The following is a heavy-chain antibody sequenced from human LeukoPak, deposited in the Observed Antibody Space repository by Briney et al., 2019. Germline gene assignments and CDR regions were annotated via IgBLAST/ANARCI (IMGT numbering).Heavy chain of an antibody. D-gene: IGHD6-19*01. V-gene: IGHV5-51*01. CDR3: ARQAVAGYYYYYMDV. CDR2: IYPGDSDT. Sequence: GESLKISCKGSGYSFTNYWIGWVRQMPGKGLEWMGIIYPGDSDTRYSPSFQGQVTISADKSISTAYLQWSSLKASDTAMYYCARQAVAGYYYYYMDVWGQGTMVTVSS. J-gene: IGHJ6*03. CDR1: GYSFTNYW.